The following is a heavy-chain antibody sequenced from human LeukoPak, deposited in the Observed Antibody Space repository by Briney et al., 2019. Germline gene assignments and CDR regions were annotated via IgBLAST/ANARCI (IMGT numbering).Heavy chain of an antibody. CDR2: INHSGST. CDR3: ARTYCSGGSCYFDY. V-gene: IGHV4-34*01. CDR1: GGSFSGYY. D-gene: IGHD2-15*01. Sequence: SETLSLTCAVYGGSFSGYYWSWIRQPPGKGLEWIGEINHSGSTNYNPSLKSRVTISVDTSKNQFSLKLSSVTAADTAVYYCARTYCSGGSCYFDYWGQGTLVTVSS. J-gene: IGHJ4*02.